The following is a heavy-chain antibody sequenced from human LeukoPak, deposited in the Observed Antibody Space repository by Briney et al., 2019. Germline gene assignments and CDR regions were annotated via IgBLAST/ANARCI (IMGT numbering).Heavy chain of an antibody. V-gene: IGHV3-66*02. Sequence: PGGSLRLSFTVPGFTVVNNYRSWVRQAPGKGLGGGGLMYSRGSSHYADSVRGRFTISRDSSKNTVYLQMNSLTAEDTAVYYCARGQIVGVQGDFWGQGTLVTVSS. CDR1: GFTVVNNY. CDR3: ARGQIVGVQGDF. CDR2: MYSRGSS. D-gene: IGHD1-26*01. J-gene: IGHJ4*02.